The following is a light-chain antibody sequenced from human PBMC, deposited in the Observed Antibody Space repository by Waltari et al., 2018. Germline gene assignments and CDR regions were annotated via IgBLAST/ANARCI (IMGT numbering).Light chain of an antibody. CDR1: RSNIRSNT. CDR3: AAWDDSLNGLYV. CDR2: TNN. J-gene: IGLJ1*01. Sequence: QSVLTQPPSASGTPGQRVTIPCSGSRSNIRSNTVNWYQQLPGTAPKLLIYTNNQRPSGVPDRFSGSKSGTSASLAISGLQSEDEADYYCAAWDDSLNGLYVFGTGTKVTVL. V-gene: IGLV1-44*01.